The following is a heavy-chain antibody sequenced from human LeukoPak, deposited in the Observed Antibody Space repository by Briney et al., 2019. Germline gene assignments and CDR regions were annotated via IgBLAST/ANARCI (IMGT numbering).Heavy chain of an antibody. J-gene: IGHJ2*01. CDR3: ARDGVGGVYGDYGYFDL. D-gene: IGHD4-17*01. Sequence: ASVKVSCKASGYTFTGYYMHWVRQAPGQGLEWMGWINPNSGGTNCAQKFQGRVTMTRDTSISTAYMELSRLRSDDTAVYYCARDGVGGVYGDYGYFDLWGRGTLVTVSS. CDR2: INPNSGGT. CDR1: GYTFTGYY. V-gene: IGHV1-2*02.